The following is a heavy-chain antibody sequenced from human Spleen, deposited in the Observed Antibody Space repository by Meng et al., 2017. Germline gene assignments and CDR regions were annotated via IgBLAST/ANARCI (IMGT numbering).Heavy chain of an antibody. CDR1: GGSISSGGYY. D-gene: IGHD3-22*01. V-gene: IGHV4-31*01. Sequence: QVQLQGSGPGLVKPSQTLSLTCPVSGGSISSGGYYWSWIRQHPGKGLEWIGYIYYSGSPYYTPSLKNLVTISVDTSKNQFSLKLSSVTAADTAVYYCARGYYDSSGYYHYWYFDLWGRGTLVTVSS. CDR3: ARGYYDSSGYYHYWYFDL. J-gene: IGHJ2*01. CDR2: IYYSGSP.